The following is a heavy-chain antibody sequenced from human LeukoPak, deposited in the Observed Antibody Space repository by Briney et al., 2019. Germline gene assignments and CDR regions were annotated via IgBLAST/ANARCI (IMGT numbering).Heavy chain of an antibody. Sequence: PGGSLRLSCEASGFTFSSYWMSWVRQAPGKGLEWVAIIKTDGSEKYSADSVKGRFTISRDNAENSLYLQMNSLRVEDTAFYYCARDLAYSRLDYWGQGMLVTVSS. CDR1: GFTFSSYW. V-gene: IGHV3-7*01. D-gene: IGHD5-18*01. J-gene: IGHJ4*02. CDR2: IKTDGSEK. CDR3: ARDLAYSRLDY.